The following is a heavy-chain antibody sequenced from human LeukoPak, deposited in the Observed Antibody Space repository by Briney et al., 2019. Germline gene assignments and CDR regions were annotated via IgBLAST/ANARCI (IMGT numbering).Heavy chain of an antibody. CDR3: AKAPVGWLRPLDY. CDR2: ISGSGGGT. CDR1: GFTFSSYA. J-gene: IGHJ4*02. V-gene: IGHV3-23*01. D-gene: IGHD5-12*01. Sequence: TGGFLRLSCAASGFTFSSYAMSWVRQAPGKGLEWVSAISGSGGGTYYADSVKGRFTISRDNSKNTLYLQMNSLRAEDTAVYYCAKAPVGWLRPLDYWGQGTLVTVSS.